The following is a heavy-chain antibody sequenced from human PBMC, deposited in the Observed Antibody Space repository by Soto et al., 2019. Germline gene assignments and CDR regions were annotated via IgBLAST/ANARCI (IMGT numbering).Heavy chain of an antibody. CDR1: GGTFSSYA. V-gene: IGHV1-69*13. J-gene: IGHJ6*02. CDR3: ARDYGYYYDSSGYRIPYYYYYGMDV. CDR2: IIPIFGTA. D-gene: IGHD3-22*01. Sequence: SVKVSCKASGGTFSSYAISWVRQAPGQGLEWMGGIIPIFGTANYAQKFQGRVTITADESTSTAYMELSSLRSEDTAVYYCARDYGYYYDSSGYRIPYYYYYGMDVWGQGTTVTVSS.